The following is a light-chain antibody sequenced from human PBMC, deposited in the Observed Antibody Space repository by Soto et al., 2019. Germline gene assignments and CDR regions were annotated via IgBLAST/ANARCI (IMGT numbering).Light chain of an antibody. Sequence: DFQMTQSPSSLSASVGDSITITCGASQSIRTYLNWYQQKPGKPPKLLIYAASTLQTGIPSRFSGSGSETHFTLAISSLQPEDFATYYCQEGYNSPYTFGQGTKVDI. CDR1: QSIRTY. V-gene: IGKV1-39*01. CDR3: QEGYNSPYT. CDR2: AAS. J-gene: IGKJ2*01.